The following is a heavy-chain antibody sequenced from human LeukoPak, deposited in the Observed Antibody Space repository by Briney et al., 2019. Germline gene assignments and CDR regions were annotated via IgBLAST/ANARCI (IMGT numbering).Heavy chain of an antibody. CDR1: GFTFSSYA. CDR3: ARRGLGDILTGYSDY. Sequence: GGSLRLSCAASGFTFSSYAMSWVRQAPGKGLEWVSSISSSSSYIYYADSVKGRFTISRDNAKNSLYLQMNSLRAEDTAVYYCARRGLGDILTGYSDYWGQGTLVTVSS. CDR2: ISSSSSYI. J-gene: IGHJ4*02. V-gene: IGHV3-21*01. D-gene: IGHD3-9*01.